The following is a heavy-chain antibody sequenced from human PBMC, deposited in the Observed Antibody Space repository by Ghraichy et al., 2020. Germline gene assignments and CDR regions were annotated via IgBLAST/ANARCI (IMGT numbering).Heavy chain of an antibody. CDR2: INHSGST. CDR3: ARGVRFLNY. Sequence: GSLRLSCAVYGGSFSGYYWSWIRQPPGKGLEWIGEINHSGSTNYNPSLKSRVTISVDTSKNQFSLKLSSVTAADTAVYYCARGVRFLNYWGQGTLVTVSS. J-gene: IGHJ4*02. D-gene: IGHD3-3*01. V-gene: IGHV4-34*01. CDR1: GGSFSGYY.